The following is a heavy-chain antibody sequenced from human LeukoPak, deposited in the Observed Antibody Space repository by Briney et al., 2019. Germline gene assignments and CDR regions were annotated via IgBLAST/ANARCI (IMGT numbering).Heavy chain of an antibody. CDR3: ARLKLGGVSRQYWFDP. Sequence: GEALQISCQGSGYSFTSYWIGWVRPMPGKGLGWMGIIYPGDSDTRYSPSFQGQVTISADKTISTSYLQWSSLKASDTAMYYCARLKLGGVSRQYWFDPWGQGTLVTVSS. V-gene: IGHV5-51*01. CDR1: GYSFTSYW. J-gene: IGHJ5*02. CDR2: IYPGDSDT. D-gene: IGHD2-15*01.